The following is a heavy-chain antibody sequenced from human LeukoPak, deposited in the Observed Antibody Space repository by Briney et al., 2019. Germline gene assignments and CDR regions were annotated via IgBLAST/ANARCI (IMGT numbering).Heavy chain of an antibody. D-gene: IGHD2-15*01. Sequence: GRSLRLSCAASGFTFSNYGMHWVRQAPGKGLEWVALMSSDAIKTYYADSVKGRFSISRDSSKDTLYLQMNSLRAEDTAVYYCAKDHAGSGRAFESWGQGTLVTVSS. CDR3: AKDHAGSGRAFES. V-gene: IGHV3-30*19. J-gene: IGHJ4*02. CDR1: GFTFSNYG. CDR2: MSSDAIKT.